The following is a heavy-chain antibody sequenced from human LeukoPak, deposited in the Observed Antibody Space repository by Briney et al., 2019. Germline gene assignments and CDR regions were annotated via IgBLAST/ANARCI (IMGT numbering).Heavy chain of an antibody. CDR1: GGSFSGYY. D-gene: IGHD3-22*01. Sequence: PSETLSLTCAVYGGSFSGYYWSWLRQPPGKGLEWIGEINHSGSTNYNPSLKSRVTISVDTSKNQFSLKLSSVTAADTAVYYCARGYDSSGYLTSNYNWFDPWGQGTQVTVSS. V-gene: IGHV4-34*01. CDR2: INHSGST. CDR3: ARGYDSSGYLTSNYNWFDP. J-gene: IGHJ5*02.